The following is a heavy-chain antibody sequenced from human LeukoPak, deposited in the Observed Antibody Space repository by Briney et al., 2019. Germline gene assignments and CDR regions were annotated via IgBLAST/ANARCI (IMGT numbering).Heavy chain of an antibody. CDR3: AREGVIGDGYNFFDY. Sequence: VASVKVSCRASGYTFTYYYIHWVRQAPGQGLEWMGMINPSGGSTTFAQSFQGRVTMTSDTSTSTLYMELNSLRSDDTALYYCAREGVIGDGYNFFDYWGQGTLVTVSS. D-gene: IGHD5-24*01. J-gene: IGHJ4*02. CDR2: INPSGGST. V-gene: IGHV1-46*01. CDR1: GYTFTYYY.